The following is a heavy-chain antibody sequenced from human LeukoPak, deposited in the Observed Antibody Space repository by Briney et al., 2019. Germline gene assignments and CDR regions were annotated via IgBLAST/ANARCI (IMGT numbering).Heavy chain of an antibody. CDR3: AREMGDREFYFDY. V-gene: IGHV1-69*04. CDR1: GGTFSNFA. D-gene: IGHD3-10*01. Sequence: SVKVSCKASGGTFSNFAFSWVRQAPGQGPQWVGMINPIVDVTSYAQNFKGRVTITADESTTTAYMELSSLRSEDTAVYYCAREMGDREFYFDYWGQGTLVTVSS. J-gene: IGHJ4*02. CDR2: INPIVDVT.